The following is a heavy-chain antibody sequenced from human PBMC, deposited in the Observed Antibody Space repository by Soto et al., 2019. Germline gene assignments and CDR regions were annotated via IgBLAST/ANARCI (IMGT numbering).Heavy chain of an antibody. D-gene: IGHD2-8*01. J-gene: IGHJ6*04. Sequence: EVQLVESGGDLVQPGGSLRLSCAASGFSVSSKYMSWVRQAPGKGLEWVSLIQSGGTTYYAGSVKGRFTISRDYSENTLFLQMNSLRVEDTAVYYCTRDDVHFNGDRYYGVPMDVSGKGTTVTVSA. CDR2: IQSGGTT. V-gene: IGHV3-66*01. CDR3: TRDDVHFNGDRYYGVPMDV. CDR1: GFSVSSKY.